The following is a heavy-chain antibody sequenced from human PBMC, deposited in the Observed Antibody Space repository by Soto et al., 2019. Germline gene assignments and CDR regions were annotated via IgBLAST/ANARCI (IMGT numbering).Heavy chain of an antibody. J-gene: IGHJ6*02. D-gene: IGHD6-13*01. V-gene: IGHV4-39*01. CDR2: IYYSGST. CDR3: ARQVTIAVAGGDHYYGMDV. Sequence: SETLSLTCTVSAGSISSSTHYWGWIRQPPGKGLEWIGSIYYSGSTYYNPSLKSRVTISVDTSKNQFFLKLSSVTAADTAVYYCARQVTIAVAGGDHYYGMDVWGQGTTVTVSS. CDR1: AGSISSSTHY.